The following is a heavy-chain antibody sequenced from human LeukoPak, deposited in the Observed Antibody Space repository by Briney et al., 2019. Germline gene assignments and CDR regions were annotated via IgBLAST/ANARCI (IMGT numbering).Heavy chain of an antibody. J-gene: IGHJ4*02. Sequence: PGGSLRLSCAASGFTFRSYAMNWVRQAPGKGLEWVGRIKSKTDGGTTDYAAPVKGRFTISRDDSKNTLYLQMNSLKSEDTAFYYCTTTYYYGSGSYYMRSSDNWGQGTLVTVS. CDR2: IKSKTDGGTT. V-gene: IGHV3-15*01. CDR1: GFTFRSYA. CDR3: TTTYYYGSGSYYMRSSDN. D-gene: IGHD3-10*01.